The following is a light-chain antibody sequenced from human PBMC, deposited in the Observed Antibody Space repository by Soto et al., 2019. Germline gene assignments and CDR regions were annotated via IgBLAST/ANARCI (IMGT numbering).Light chain of an antibody. J-gene: IGLJ2*01. Sequence: QSALTQPASVSGSPGQSITISCTGTSSDIGGSNYVSWYQQHPGKAPKFMIYEVSNRPSGVSDRFSGSKSGNTASLTISGLQAEDEADYFCNSYTSSSTHVIFGGGTKLTVL. CDR3: NSYTSSSTHVI. CDR2: EVS. V-gene: IGLV2-14*01. CDR1: SSDIGGSNY.